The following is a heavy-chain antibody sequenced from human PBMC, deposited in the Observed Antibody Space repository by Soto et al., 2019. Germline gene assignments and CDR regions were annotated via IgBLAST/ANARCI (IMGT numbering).Heavy chain of an antibody. CDR1: GFTFSSYS. D-gene: IGHD6-25*01. J-gene: IGHJ4*02. Sequence: GGSLRLSCAASGFTFSSYSMNWVRQAPGKGLEWVSSISSRSTTTYYANSVKGRFTISRDNVKNSLYLQMNSLRDEDTAVYYCARDLGGYHYFDYWGQGTLVTVSS. CDR3: ARDLGGYHYFDY. CDR2: ISSRSTTT. V-gene: IGHV3-48*02.